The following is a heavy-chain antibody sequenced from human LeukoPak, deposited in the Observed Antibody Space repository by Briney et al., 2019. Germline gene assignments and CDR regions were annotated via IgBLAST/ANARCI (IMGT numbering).Heavy chain of an antibody. CDR1: GFTFSSYG. CDR3: AGGYTSGWYVAFDI. D-gene: IGHD6-19*01. J-gene: IGHJ3*02. CDR2: ISSDGSNK. V-gene: IGHV3-30*03. Sequence: GRSLRLSCAASGFTFSSYGMHWVRQAPGKGLEWVAVISSDGSNKYYADSVKGRFTISRDNSKNTLYLQMDSLRAEDTAVYYCAGGYTSGWYVAFDIWGQGTMVTVSS.